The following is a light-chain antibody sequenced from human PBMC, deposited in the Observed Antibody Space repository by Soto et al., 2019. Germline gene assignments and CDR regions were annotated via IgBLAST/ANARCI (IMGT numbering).Light chain of an antibody. CDR2: AAS. J-gene: IGKJ1*01. CDR1: QSIFSS. Sequence: IQMTQSPSSLSASVGDRVTITCRAGQSIFSSLNWYQQRPGKAPTLLIYAASSLQSGVPSRFRGSGYGADFALTISRLEPEDFAVYFCQHFGNSPLWTFGQGTKVDIK. V-gene: IGKV1-39*01. CDR3: QHFGNSPLWT.